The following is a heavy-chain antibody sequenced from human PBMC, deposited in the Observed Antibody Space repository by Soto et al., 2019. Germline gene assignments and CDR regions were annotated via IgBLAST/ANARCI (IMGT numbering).Heavy chain of an antibody. J-gene: IGHJ4*02. V-gene: IGHV3-53*01. Sequence: EVQLVESGGGLIQPGGSLRLSCAASGFTVSDNYMTWVRQAPGKGLEWVSVMYSGGTATSYADSVKGRFTVSRDSSKNTVSPQLGSLRAEDTAVYYCARGVPVGAIGRFYFDSWGQGTLVTVSS. D-gene: IGHD1-26*01. CDR1: GFTVSDNY. CDR3: ARGVPVGAIGRFYFDS. CDR2: MYSGGTAT.